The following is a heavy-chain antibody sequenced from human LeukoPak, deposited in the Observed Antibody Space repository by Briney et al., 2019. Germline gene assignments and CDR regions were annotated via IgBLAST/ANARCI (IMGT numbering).Heavy chain of an antibody. CDR3: ARGVEPLAANTLAY. D-gene: IGHD1-14*01. CDR2: LYSDGST. CDR1: GFTVITND. J-gene: IGHJ4*01. Sequence: GGSLRLSCAASGFTVITNDMTWVRQAPGKGLEWVSVLYSDGSTKYADSVQGRFTISRDNSKNTLYLEMNSLSPDDTAVYYCARGVEPLAANTLAYWGHGTLVTVSS. V-gene: IGHV3-53*01.